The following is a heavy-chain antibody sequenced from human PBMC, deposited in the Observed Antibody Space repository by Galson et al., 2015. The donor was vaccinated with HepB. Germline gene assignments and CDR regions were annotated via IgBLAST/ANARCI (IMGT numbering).Heavy chain of an antibody. CDR1: GYTFTSYG. CDR3: ARVPNYDFWSGGWVGVFFDY. J-gene: IGHJ4*02. CDR2: ISAYNGNT. V-gene: IGHV1-18*01. Sequence: SVKVSCKASGYTFTSYGISWVRQAPGQGLEWMGWISAYNGNTNYAQKLQGRVTMTTDTSTSTAYMELRSLRSDDTAVYYCARVPNYDFWSGGWVGVFFDYWGQGTLVTVSS. D-gene: IGHD3-3*01.